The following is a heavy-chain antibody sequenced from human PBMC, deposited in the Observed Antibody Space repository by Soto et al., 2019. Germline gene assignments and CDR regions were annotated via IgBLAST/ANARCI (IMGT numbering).Heavy chain of an antibody. J-gene: IGHJ6*02. CDR2: MNPNSGNT. V-gene: IGHV1-8*01. D-gene: IGHD2-8*01. CDR3: ARDPYHVLMVNAPNLYGMDV. CDR1: GYTFTSYD. Sequence: ASVKVSCKASGYTFTSYDINWVRQATRQGFEYLGWMNPNSGNTGYVKKFQGRVTMTRDTSMSTAYMELSSLRSEDTAVYYCARDPYHVLMVNAPNLYGMDVWGQGTTVTVSS.